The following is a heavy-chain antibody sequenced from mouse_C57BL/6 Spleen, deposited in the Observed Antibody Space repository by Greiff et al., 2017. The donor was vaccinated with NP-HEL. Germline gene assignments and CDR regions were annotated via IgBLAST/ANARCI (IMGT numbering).Heavy chain of an antibody. J-gene: IGHJ1*03. Sequence: EVKLMESGGGLVQPGGSLSLSCAASGFTFTDYYMSWVRQPPGKALEWLGFIRNKANGYTTEYSASVKGRFTISRDNSQSILYLQMNALRAEDSATYYCARSTTVVAMYFDVWGTGTTVTVSS. V-gene: IGHV7-3*01. CDR3: ARSTTVVAMYFDV. CDR1: GFTFTDYY. CDR2: IRNKANGYTT. D-gene: IGHD1-1*01.